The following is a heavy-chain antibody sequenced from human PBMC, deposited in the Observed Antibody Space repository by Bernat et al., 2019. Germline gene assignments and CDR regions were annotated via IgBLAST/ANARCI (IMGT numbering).Heavy chain of an antibody. V-gene: IGHV4-39*01. CDR3: ARTYYDFWSGYYPNNWFDP. D-gene: IGHD3-3*01. J-gene: IGHJ5*02. CDR2: IYYSGST. CDR1: GGSISSSSYY. Sequence: QLQLQESGPGLVKPSETLSLTCTVSGGSISSSSYYWGWIRQPPGKGLEWIGSIYYSGSTYYNPSLKSRVTISVDMSKNQFSLKLSSVTAADTAVYYCARTYYDFWSGYYPNNWFDPWGQGTLVTVSS.